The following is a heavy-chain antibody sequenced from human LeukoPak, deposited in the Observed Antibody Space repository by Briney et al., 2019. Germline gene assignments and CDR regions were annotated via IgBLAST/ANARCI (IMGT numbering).Heavy chain of an antibody. CDR2: IYTSGST. Sequence: SETLSLTCTVSGGSISSYYWSWIRQPAGKGLEWIGRIYTSGSTNYNPSLKSRVTMSVDTSKNQFSLRLSSVTAAGTAVYYCARINSGSYRRPLDYWGQGTLVTVSS. V-gene: IGHV4-4*07. D-gene: IGHD1-26*01. CDR1: GGSISSYY. J-gene: IGHJ4*02. CDR3: ARINSGSYRRPLDY.